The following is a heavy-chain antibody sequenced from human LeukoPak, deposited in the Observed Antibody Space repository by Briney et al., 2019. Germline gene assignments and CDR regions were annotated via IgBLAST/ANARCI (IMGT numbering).Heavy chain of an antibody. V-gene: IGHV4-31*11. CDR1: GVSFSDYY. D-gene: IGHD1-1*01. CDR3: AGGGKNWNDVGSLDY. CDR2: IYYSGST. J-gene: IGHJ4*02. Sequence: SETLSLTCGVYGVSFSDYYWSWIRQHPGKGLEWIGYIYYSGSTYYNPSLKSRVTISVDTSKNQFSLKLSSVTAADTAVYYCAGGGKNWNDVGSLDYWGQGTLVTVSS.